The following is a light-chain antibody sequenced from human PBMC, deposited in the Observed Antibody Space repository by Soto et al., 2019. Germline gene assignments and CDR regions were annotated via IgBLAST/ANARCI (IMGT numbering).Light chain of an antibody. CDR1: QSLVYSDGNSY. Sequence: DAVMTQSPPSLPVTLGQPASISCRSSQSLVYSDGNSYLNWFHQRQGQSPRRLIYMATKRDSGVPDRFSGSESGTDFTLNISRVEAEYVGTYYSMQGTHWPWTLGQGTKVEVK. J-gene: IGKJ1*01. CDR3: MQGTHWPWT. CDR2: MAT. V-gene: IGKV2-30*01.